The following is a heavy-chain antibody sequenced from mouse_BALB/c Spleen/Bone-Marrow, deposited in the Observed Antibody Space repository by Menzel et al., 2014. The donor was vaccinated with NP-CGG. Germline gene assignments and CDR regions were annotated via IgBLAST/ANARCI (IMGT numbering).Heavy chain of an antibody. V-gene: IGHV1-18*01. J-gene: IGHJ3*01. D-gene: IGHD2-4*01. CDR2: INPYNGGT. CDR1: GYSFTGYT. CDR3: ARRDYYDYAWFAY. Sequence: VQLQQSGHALVKPGASMKISCKASGYSFTGYTMNWVKQSHGKNLEWIGLINPYNGGTTYNQKFKGKATLTVDKSSSTAYMELLSLTSEDSAVYYCARRDYYDYAWFAYWGQGTLVTVSA.